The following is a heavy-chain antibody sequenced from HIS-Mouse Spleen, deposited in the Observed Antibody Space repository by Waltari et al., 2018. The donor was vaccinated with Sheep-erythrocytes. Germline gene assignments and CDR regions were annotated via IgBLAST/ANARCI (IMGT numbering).Heavy chain of an antibody. CDR2: MNHSGIT. D-gene: IGHD3-9*01. V-gene: IGHV4-34*01. Sequence: QVQLQQWGAGLLKPSEALSLTCAVYGGSFSGYSWSWIRQPQGKGLEWIGEMNHSGITNYNPSLKSRVTISVDTSKNQFSLKLSSVTAADTAVYYCARGGRRTGFDYWGQGTLVTVSS. CDR3: ARGGRRTGFDY. CDR1: GGSFSGYS. J-gene: IGHJ4*02.